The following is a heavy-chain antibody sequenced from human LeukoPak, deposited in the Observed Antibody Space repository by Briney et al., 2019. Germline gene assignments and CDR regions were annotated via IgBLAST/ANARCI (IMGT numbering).Heavy chain of an antibody. CDR2: ISYDGSDK. J-gene: IGHJ4*02. D-gene: IGHD2-2*01. CDR1: GFTFSSYA. Sequence: GGSLRLSCAASGFTFSSYAMHWVRQTPGKGLEWVAIISYDGSDKYYADSVKGRFTISRDNSRNTLYLQVNSLRTEDTALYYCAREPGPWTHYWDQGTLVTVSS. V-gene: IGHV3-30*04. CDR3: AREPGPWTHY.